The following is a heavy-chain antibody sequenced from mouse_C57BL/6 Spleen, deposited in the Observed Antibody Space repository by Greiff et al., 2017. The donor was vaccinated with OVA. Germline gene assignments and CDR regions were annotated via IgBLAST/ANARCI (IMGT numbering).Heavy chain of an antibody. D-gene: IGHD1-1*01. V-gene: IGHV1-55*01. J-gene: IGHJ3*01. CDR1: GYTFTSYW. CDR2: IYPGSGST. Sequence: QVQLQQPGAELVKPGASVKMSCKASGYTFTSYWITWVKQRPGQGLEWIGDIYPGSGSTNYNEKFKSKATLTVDTSSSTAYMQLSSLTSEDSAVYYCARREFTTVVAEGFAYWGQGTLVTVSA. CDR3: ARREFTTVVAEGFAY.